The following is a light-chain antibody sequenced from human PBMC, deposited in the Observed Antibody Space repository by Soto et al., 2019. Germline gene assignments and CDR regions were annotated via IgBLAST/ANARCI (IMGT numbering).Light chain of an antibody. CDR1: QSVSQY. CDR2: GAS. Sequence: EIVLTQSPGTLSWSLGERATLSCTASQSVSQYLAWYQQKPGQAPRLLIYGASSRANGIPDRFSGSGSGTDFTVTINGLEPEDVAVYYCQQYATSARLTFGPGTNVDI. J-gene: IGKJ3*01. CDR3: QQYATSARLT. V-gene: IGKV3-20*01.